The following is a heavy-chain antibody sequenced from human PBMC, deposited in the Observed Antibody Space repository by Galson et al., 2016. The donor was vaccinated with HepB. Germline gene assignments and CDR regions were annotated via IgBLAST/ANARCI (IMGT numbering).Heavy chain of an antibody. V-gene: IGHV3-21*01. Sequence: SLRLSCAASGFMFNYYSMNWVRQAPGKGLEWVSSITSNGNDKYYADSAKGRFTISRDNAKNSLFLQMDSLRAEDTAVYYCARDLIAAPGRTFFYYYYYMDVWGKGTTVTVSS. D-gene: IGHD6-13*01. CDR2: ITSNGNDK. J-gene: IGHJ6*03. CDR1: GFMFNYYS. CDR3: ARDLIAAPGRTFFYYYYYMDV.